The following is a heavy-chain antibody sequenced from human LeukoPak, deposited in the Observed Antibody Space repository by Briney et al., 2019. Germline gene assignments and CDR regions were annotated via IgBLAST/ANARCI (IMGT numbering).Heavy chain of an antibody. J-gene: IGHJ6*03. D-gene: IGHD3-10*01. CDR3: ARETRMVRGVMAARKTYYYMDV. Sequence: PSETLSLTCTVSGYSISSGYYWGWIRQPPGKGLEWIGSIYHSGSTYYNPSLKSRVTISVDTSKNQFSLKLSSVTAADTAVYYCARETRMVRGVMAARKTYYYMDVWGKGTTVTISS. CDR1: GYSISSGYY. CDR2: IYHSGST. V-gene: IGHV4-38-2*02.